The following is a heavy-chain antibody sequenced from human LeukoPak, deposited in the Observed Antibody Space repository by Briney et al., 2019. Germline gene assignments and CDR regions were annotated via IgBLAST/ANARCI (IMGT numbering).Heavy chain of an antibody. CDR1: GFTFSDAW. J-gene: IGHJ4*02. CDR2: IKRKTDGGTT. D-gene: IGHD3-3*01. CDR3: TTGPPPDRRITIFGVALS. V-gene: IGHV3-15*01. Sequence: GGSLRLSCAASGFTFSDAWMSWVRQAPGKGLEWVGRIKRKTDGGTTDYAAPVKGRFTISRDDSKNTLYLQMNSLKTEDTAVYYCTTGPPPDRRITIFGVALSGGQGTLVTVSS.